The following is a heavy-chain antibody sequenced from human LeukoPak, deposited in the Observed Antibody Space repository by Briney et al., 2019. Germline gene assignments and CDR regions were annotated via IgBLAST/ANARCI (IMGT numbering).Heavy chain of an antibody. CDR3: ARDRDGYNGLDY. J-gene: IGHJ4*02. CDR2: IYYSGST. D-gene: IGHD5-24*01. V-gene: IGHV4-31*03. Sequence: PSETLSLTCTVSGGSINSGGYHWSWIRQHPGKGLEWIGYIYYSGSTYSNPSLKSRLTISVDTSKNQFSLKLSSVTAADTAVYYCARDRDGYNGLDYWGQGTLVTVSS. CDR1: GGSINSGGYH.